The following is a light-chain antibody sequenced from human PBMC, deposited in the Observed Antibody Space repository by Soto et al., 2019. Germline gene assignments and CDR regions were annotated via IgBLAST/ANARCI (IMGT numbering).Light chain of an antibody. J-gene: IGLJ2*01. CDR3: SSYTSSSTPVV. CDR2: AVS. V-gene: IGLV2-14*01. Sequence: QSALTQPASVSGSPGQSITISCSGTSSDVGDYNFVYWYQQYSGKAPKLMIYAVSYRPSGVSNRFSGSKSANTASLTISGLQAEDEADYYCSSYTSSSTPVVFGGGTKVTVL. CDR1: SSDVGDYNF.